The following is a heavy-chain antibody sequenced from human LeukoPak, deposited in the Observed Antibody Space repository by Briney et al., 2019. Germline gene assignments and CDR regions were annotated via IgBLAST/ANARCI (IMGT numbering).Heavy chain of an antibody. V-gene: IGHV3-21*01. CDR1: GFTFSSYS. Sequence: GGSLRLSCAASGFTFSSYSMNWVRQAPGKGLEWVSSISSSSSYIYYADSVKGRFTISRDNAKNSLYLQMNSLRAEDTAVYYCARECSSSWYEVGSVDYWGQGTLVTVSS. CDR3: ARECSSSWYEVGSVDY. D-gene: IGHD6-13*01. CDR2: ISSSSSYI. J-gene: IGHJ4*02.